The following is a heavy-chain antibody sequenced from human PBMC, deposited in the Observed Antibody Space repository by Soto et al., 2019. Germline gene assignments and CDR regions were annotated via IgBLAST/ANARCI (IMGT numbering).Heavy chain of an antibody. CDR1: GGSISSGGYY. J-gene: IGHJ5*02. CDR3: ARDRPTHMSAGSWFDP. V-gene: IGHV4-31*03. D-gene: IGHD2-21*01. Sequence: QVQLQESGPGLVKPSQTLSLTCTVSGGSISSGGYYWSWIRQHPGKGLEWIGYIYYSGSTYYNPSSKSRVTISVDASMNQFPLKLSAVAAADTAVYDCARDRPTHMSAGSWFDPWGQGTLVTVSS. CDR2: IYYSGST.